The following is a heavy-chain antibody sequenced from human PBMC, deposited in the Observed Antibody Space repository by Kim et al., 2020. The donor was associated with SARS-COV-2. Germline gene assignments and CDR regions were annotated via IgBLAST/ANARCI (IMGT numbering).Heavy chain of an antibody. D-gene: IGHD2-2*01. Sequence: GGSLRLSCAASGFTFSSYGMHWVRQAPGKGLEWVAVIWYDGSNKYYADSVKGRFTISRDNSKNTLYLQMNSLRAEDTAVYYCARDPQSYCSSTSCWRHWFDPWGQGTLVTVSS. CDR1: GFTFSSYG. V-gene: IGHV3-33*01. CDR3: ARDPQSYCSSTSCWRHWFDP. CDR2: IWYDGSNK. J-gene: IGHJ5*02.